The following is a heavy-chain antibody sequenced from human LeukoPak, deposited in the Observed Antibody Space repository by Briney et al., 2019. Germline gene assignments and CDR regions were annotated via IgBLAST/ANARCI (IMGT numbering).Heavy chain of an antibody. J-gene: IGHJ4*02. D-gene: IGHD6-6*01. CDR3: ARLISTSSFVFDY. CDR2: ISGNGGST. CDR1: GFTFTNYA. Sequence: GGSLRLSCAASGFTFTNYAMSLVRQAPGEGLEWVSAISGNGGSTYYADSVKGRFTISRDSSTRTLYLQMNSLRVEDTAVYFCARLISTSSFVFDYWGQGTLVTVSP. V-gene: IGHV3-23*01.